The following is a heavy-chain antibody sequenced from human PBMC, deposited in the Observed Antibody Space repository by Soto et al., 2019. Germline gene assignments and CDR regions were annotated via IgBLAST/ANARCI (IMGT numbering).Heavy chain of an antibody. CDR2: IKSKTDGGTT. Sequence: GGSLRLSCAASGFTFSNAWMSWVRQAPGKGLEWVGRIKSKTDGGTTDYAAPVKGRFTISRDDPKNTLYLQMNSLKTEDTAVYYCTTDLITDYYGSGSSEFDYWGQGTLVTVSS. CDR1: GFTFSNAW. D-gene: IGHD3-10*01. V-gene: IGHV3-15*01. J-gene: IGHJ4*02. CDR3: TTDLITDYYGSGSSEFDY.